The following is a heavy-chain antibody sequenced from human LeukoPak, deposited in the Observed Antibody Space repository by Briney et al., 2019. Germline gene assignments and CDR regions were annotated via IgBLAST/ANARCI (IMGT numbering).Heavy chain of an antibody. CDR3: ARDESGGLNY. V-gene: IGHV1-2*02. CDR2: ISPNSGAT. J-gene: IGHJ4*02. D-gene: IGHD2-15*01. CDR1: RHTFTAYY. Sequence: ASVKVPRKASRHTFTAYYVHGVRQAPGQGLEWMGWISPNSGATNYAQKFQGRATMTRDTSISTAYMELSGLRSDDTAVYYCARDESGGLNYWGQGTLVTVSS.